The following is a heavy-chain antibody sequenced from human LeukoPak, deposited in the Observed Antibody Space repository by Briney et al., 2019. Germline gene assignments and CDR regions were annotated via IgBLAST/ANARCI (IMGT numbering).Heavy chain of an antibody. V-gene: IGHV1-2*02. CDR3: ARNSGYHFRYYYYYMDV. Sequence: ASVKVSCKASGYTFTGYYMHWVRQAPGQGLEWMGWINPNSGGTNYAQKFQGRVTMTRDTSISTAYMELSKLRSDDTAVYYCARNSGYHFRYYYYYMDVWGKGTTVTVSS. D-gene: IGHD5-12*01. CDR2: INPNSGGT. J-gene: IGHJ6*03. CDR1: GYTFTGYY.